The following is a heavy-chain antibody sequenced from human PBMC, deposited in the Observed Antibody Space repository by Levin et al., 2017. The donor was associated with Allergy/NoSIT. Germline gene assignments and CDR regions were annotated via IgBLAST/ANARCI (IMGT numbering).Heavy chain of an antibody. CDR3: ARAGVEPADPQDY. Sequence: GESLKISCKASGYTFTGYYMHWVRQAPGQGLEWMGWINPNSGGANYAQKFQGRVTMTRDTSISTAYMELFRLRSDDTAVYYCARAGVEPADPQDYWGQGTLVTVSS. V-gene: IGHV1-2*02. J-gene: IGHJ4*02. D-gene: IGHD2-2*01. CDR1: GYTFTGYY. CDR2: INPNSGGA.